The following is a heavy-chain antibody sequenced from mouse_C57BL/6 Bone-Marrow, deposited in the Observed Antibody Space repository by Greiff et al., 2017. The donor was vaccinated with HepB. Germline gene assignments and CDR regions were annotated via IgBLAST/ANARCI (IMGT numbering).Heavy chain of an antibody. V-gene: IGHV1-81*01. CDR2: IYPRSGNT. Sequence: VQLQQSGAELARPGASVKLSCKASGYTFTSYGISWVKQRTGQGLEWIGEIYPRSGNTYYNEKFKGKATLTADKSSSTAYMELRSLTSEDSAVYFCERLMGHYDGYYRFAYWGQGTLVTVSA. CDR3: ERLMGHYDGYYRFAY. J-gene: IGHJ3*01. D-gene: IGHD2-3*01. CDR1: GYTFTSYG.